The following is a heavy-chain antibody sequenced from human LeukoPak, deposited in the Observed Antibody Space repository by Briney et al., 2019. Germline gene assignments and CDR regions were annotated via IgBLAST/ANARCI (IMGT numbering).Heavy chain of an antibody. CDR2: INHSGST. CDR1: GGSISSYY. V-gene: IGHV4-34*01. Sequence: SETLSLTCTVSGGSISSYYWSWIRQPPGKGLEWIGEINHSGSTNYNPSLKSRVTISVDASKNQFSLKLSSVTAADTAVYYCARRSLGYCSGGSCYSGTLPDYWGQGTLVTVSS. CDR3: ARRSLGYCSGGSCYSGTLPDY. J-gene: IGHJ4*02. D-gene: IGHD2-15*01.